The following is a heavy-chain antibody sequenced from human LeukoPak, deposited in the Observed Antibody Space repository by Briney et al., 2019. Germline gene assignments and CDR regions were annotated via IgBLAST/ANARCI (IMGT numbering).Heavy chain of an antibody. CDR1: GYTFTSYA. D-gene: IGHD2-15*01. J-gene: IGHJ6*02. CDR2: INAGNGNT. V-gene: IGHV1-3*01. Sequence: GASVKASCKASGYTFTSYAMHWVRQAPGQRLEWMGWINAGNGNTKYSQKFQGRVTITRDTSASTAYMELRSLRSEDTAVYYCARAYCTGGSCLYYYYYGMDVWGQGTTVTVSS. CDR3: ARAYCTGGSCLYYYYYGMDV.